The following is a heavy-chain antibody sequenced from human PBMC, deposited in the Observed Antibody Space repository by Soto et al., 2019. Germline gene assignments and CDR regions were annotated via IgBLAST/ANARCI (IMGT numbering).Heavy chain of an antibody. CDR1: GFTFADYA. Sequence: LRLGCSGSGFTFADYAMHWVRQAPWKGLEWVSGISWNSGSIGYAESVKGRITISRDNAKISLYLQMNSLRAEVTALYYCAKDMYYDIWPGHSSPYGMDVWGQGTTVTVSS. CDR3: AKDMYYDIWPGHSSPYGMDV. J-gene: IGHJ6*02. V-gene: IGHV3-9*01. D-gene: IGHD3-9*01. CDR2: ISWNSGSI.